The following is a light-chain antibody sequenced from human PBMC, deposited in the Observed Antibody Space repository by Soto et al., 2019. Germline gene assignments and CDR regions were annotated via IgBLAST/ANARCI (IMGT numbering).Light chain of an antibody. Sequence: QSVLTQPASVSGSPGQSITISCTGTSGDIGGYNYVSWYQQHPGKAPKLLISEVTNRPSGVPDRFSGSKSGYTASLTVSGLQTEDEAFYYCSSSAGIYHYLVFGGGTKLTVL. J-gene: IGLJ3*02. CDR1: SGDIGGYNY. CDR2: EVT. CDR3: SSSAGIYHYLV. V-gene: IGLV2-8*01.